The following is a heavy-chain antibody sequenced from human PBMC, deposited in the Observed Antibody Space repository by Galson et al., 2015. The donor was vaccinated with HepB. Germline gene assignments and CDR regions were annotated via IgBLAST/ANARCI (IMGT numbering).Heavy chain of an antibody. CDR2: IVVGSGNT. Sequence: SVKVSCKASGFTFTSSAMQWVRQARGQRLEWIGWIVVGSGNTNYAQKFQERVTITRDMSTSTRYMEMSSLSSEDTAVYYCEAGPVRYQLPGDYYYYGMDVWGQGTTVTVSS. D-gene: IGHD2-2*01. CDR1: GFTFTSSA. J-gene: IGHJ6*02. V-gene: IGHV1-58*02. CDR3: EAGPVRYQLPGDYYYYGMDV.